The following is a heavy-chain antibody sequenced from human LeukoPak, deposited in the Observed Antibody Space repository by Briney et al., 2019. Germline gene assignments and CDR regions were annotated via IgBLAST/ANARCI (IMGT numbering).Heavy chain of an antibody. V-gene: IGHV3-9*01. CDR1: GFTFDDYA. CDR2: ISWNSGSI. J-gene: IGHJ4*02. D-gene: IGHD3-10*01. Sequence: GGSLRLSCAASGFTFDDYAMHWVRQAPGKGLEWVSGISWNSGSIGYADSVKGRFTISRDNSKNTLYLQMNSLRAEDTAVYYCAKGLWGWGQGTLVTVSS. CDR3: AKGLWG.